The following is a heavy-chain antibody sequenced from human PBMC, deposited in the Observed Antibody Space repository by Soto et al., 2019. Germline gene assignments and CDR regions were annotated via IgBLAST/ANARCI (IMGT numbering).Heavy chain of an antibody. Sequence: GGSLRLSCAASGFTFSSYSMNWVRQAPGKGLEWVAVISYDGSNKYYADSAKGRFTISRDNSKNTLYLQMNSLRAEDTAVYYCATQFIFFSGGYWGQGTLVTVSS. D-gene: IGHD1-26*01. J-gene: IGHJ4*02. CDR1: GFTFSSYS. V-gene: IGHV3-30*03. CDR3: ATQFIFFSGGY. CDR2: ISYDGSNK.